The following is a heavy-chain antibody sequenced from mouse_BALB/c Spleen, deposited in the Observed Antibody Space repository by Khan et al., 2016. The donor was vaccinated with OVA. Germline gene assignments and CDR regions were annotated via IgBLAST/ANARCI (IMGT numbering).Heavy chain of an antibody. CDR2: INPHIGET. CDR1: GYSFTGYF. V-gene: IGHV1-20*02. CDR3: ARKNGSDFDY. Sequence: EVKLLESGPELVKPGASVKISCKASGYSFTGYFMNWVMQSHGKSLEWIGRINPHIGETFYNQKFKGKATLTVDESSSTVHMGLRSLASEDSAVYYCARKNGSDFDYWGQGTTLTVSS. J-gene: IGHJ2*01. D-gene: IGHD1-1*01.